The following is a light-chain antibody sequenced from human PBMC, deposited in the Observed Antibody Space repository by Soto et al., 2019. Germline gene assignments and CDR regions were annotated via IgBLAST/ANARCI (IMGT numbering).Light chain of an antibody. CDR3: GTWDNSHSVVYV. CDR2: DNN. V-gene: IGLV1-51*01. Sequence: QSVLTQPPSVSAAPGQRVTISCSGSVSNIGNNYVSWYQHLPGTAPRLLIYDNNERPSGIPERFSGSKSGTSATLDITGLQTGDEADYYCGTWDNSHSVVYVFGTGTKVTVL. J-gene: IGLJ1*01. CDR1: VSNIGNNY.